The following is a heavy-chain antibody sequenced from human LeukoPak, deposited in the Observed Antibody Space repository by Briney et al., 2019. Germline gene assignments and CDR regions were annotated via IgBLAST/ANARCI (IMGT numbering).Heavy chain of an antibody. V-gene: IGHV1-69*13. D-gene: IGHD2-2*01. CDR1: GGTFSSYA. J-gene: IGHJ4*02. CDR3: ARRGAAATGFDY. CDR2: IIPIFGTA. Sequence: SVKVSCKASGGTFSSYAISWVRQAPGQGLEWMGGIIPIFGTANYAQKFQGRVTITADESTSTAYMELSSLRSEDTAVYYCARRGAAATGFDYWGQGTLVAVSS.